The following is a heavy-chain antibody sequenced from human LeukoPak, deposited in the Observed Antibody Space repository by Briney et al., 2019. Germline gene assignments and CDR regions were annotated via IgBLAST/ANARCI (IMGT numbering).Heavy chain of an antibody. J-gene: IGHJ6*02. CDR1: GYSISSGYY. CDR3: ARGVSWVGLNYYYGMDV. V-gene: IGHV4-38-2*02. D-gene: IGHD1-26*01. CDR2: IYHSGST. Sequence: SETLSLTCTVSGYSISSGYYWGWIRQPPGKGLEWIGSIYHSGSTYYNPSLKSRVTISVDTSKNQFSLKLSSVTAADTAVYYCARGVSWVGLNYYYGMDVWGQGTTVTVSS.